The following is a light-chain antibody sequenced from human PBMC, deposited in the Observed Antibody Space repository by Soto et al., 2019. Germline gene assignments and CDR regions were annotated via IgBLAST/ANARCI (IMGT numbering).Light chain of an antibody. J-gene: IGKJ1*01. Sequence: DIQMTQSPSTLPASVGDRITVTCRASQSIRSWLAWYQEKPGKAPKLLIYKASLLETGVPSRFSGSASGTEFTLTISSLQTDDFGTDYCQQYNSHPWTFGQGTKV. CDR2: KAS. V-gene: IGKV1-5*03. CDR1: QSIRSW. CDR3: QQYNSHPWT.